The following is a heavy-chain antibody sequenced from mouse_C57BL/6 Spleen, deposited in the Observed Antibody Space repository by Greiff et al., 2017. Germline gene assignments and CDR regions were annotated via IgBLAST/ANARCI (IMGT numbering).Heavy chain of an antibody. CDR2: INYDGSST. CDR1: GFTFSDYY. J-gene: IGHJ1*03. V-gene: IGHV5-16*01. D-gene: IGHD1-1*01. Sequence: EVQLVESEGGLVQPGSSMTLSCTASGFTFSDYYMAWVRQVPEKGLEWVANINYDGSSTYYLDSLKSRFIISRDNAKNILYLQMSSLKSEDTATYYCARDRGTVVAHWYFDVWGTGTTVTVSS. CDR3: ARDRGTVVAHWYFDV.